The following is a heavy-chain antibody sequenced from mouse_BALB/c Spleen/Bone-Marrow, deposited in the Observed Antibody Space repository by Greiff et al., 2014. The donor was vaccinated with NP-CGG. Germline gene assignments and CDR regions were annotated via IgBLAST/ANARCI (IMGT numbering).Heavy chain of an antibody. CDR1: GYTFTTHW. J-gene: IGHJ2*01. CDR3: VRSDY. Sequence: VQLQQSGTELAKPGASVKMSCKASGYTFTTHWVHWVKQRPGQGLEWIGYINPSTGYTDYNQKFKDKATLTADKSSSTAYMQLISLTSEDSAVYYCVRSDYWGQGTTLTVSS. V-gene: IGHV1-7*01. CDR2: INPSTGYT.